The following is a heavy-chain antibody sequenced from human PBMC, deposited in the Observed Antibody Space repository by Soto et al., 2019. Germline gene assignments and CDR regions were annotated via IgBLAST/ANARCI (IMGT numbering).Heavy chain of an antibody. D-gene: IGHD3-16*02. V-gene: IGHV1-8*01. CDR2: MNPNSGIT. CDR1: GYTFTSYD. Sequence: ASVKVSCKASGYTFTSYDIHWVRQATGQGLEWMGWMNPNSGITEFAQKFQGRVTMTRTTSTTTAYMELSSLRSDDTAVYYCARYRDYYNGMDVWGQGTTVTVSS. CDR3: ARYRDYYNGMDV. J-gene: IGHJ6*02.